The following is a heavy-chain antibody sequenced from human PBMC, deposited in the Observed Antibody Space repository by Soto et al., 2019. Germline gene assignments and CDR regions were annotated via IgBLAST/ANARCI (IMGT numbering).Heavy chain of an antibody. Sequence: GGCLRLPCAASAFNFTGNGKHWFRQAPGKGRKGVAVISYAASNKYFPHSVKRRFTISKDNSKNALYLQMNSLRAEDTAVYYCAKDRLIVVVPAGMGGDYYGMEVWGQEATVAISS. CDR1: AFNFTGNG. V-gene: IGHV3-30*18. J-gene: IGHJ6*02. D-gene: IGHD2-2*01. CDR2: ISYAASNK. CDR3: AKDRLIVVVPAGMGGDYYGMEV.